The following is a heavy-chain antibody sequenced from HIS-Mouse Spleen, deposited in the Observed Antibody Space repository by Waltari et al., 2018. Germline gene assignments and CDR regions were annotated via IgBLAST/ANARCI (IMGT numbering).Heavy chain of an antibody. CDR3: AREIPYSSSWYDWYFDL. J-gene: IGHJ2*01. V-gene: IGHV4-39*07. D-gene: IGHD6-13*01. CDR2: IYYSGST. Sequence: QLQLQESGPGLVKPSETLSLTCTVSGGAIISSSYYWGWIRQPPGKGLDWIGSIYYSGSTYYNPSLKSRVTISVDTSKNQFSLKLSSVTAADTAVYYCAREIPYSSSWYDWYFDLWGRGTLVTVSS. CDR1: GGAIISSSYY.